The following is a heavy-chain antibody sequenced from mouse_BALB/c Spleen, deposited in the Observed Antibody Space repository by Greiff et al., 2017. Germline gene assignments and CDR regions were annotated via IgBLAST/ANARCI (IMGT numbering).Heavy chain of an antibody. CDR2: ISSGGSYT. J-gene: IGHJ4*01. CDR1: GFTFSSYT. D-gene: IGHD2-1*01. CDR3: TRDRDYGNYDYYAMDY. Sequence: EVKLVESGGGLVKPGGSLKLSCAASGFTFSSYTMSWVRQTPEKRLEWVATISSGGSYTYYPDSVKGRFTISRDNAKNTLYLQMSSLKSEDIAMYYCTRDRDYGNYDYYAMDYWGQGTSVTVSS. V-gene: IGHV5-6-4*01.